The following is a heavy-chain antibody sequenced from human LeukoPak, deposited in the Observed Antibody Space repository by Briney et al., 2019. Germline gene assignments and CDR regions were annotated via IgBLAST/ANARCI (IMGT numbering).Heavy chain of an antibody. CDR2: IRYDGSNK. D-gene: IGHD3-10*01. J-gene: IGHJ6*03. V-gene: IGHV3-30*02. CDR1: GFTFSSYG. CDR3: AKDLYYYGSGSPMDV. Sequence: PGGSLRLSCAASGFTFSSYGMHWVRQAPGKGLEWVAFIRYDGSNKYYADSVKGRFTISRDNSKNTLYLQMNSLRAEDTAVYYCAKDLYYYGSGSPMDVWGKGTTVTVSS.